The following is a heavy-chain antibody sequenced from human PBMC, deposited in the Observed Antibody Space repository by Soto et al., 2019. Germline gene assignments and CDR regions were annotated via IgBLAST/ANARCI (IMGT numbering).Heavy chain of an antibody. CDR1: GGTFSSYA. V-gene: IGHV1-69*05. Sequence: ASVKVSCKASGGTFSSYAISWVRQAPGQGLEWMGGIIPIFGTANYAQKFQGRVTMTTDTSTSTAYMELRSLRSDDTAVYYCARVKTYYDILTGMDLFDYWGQGTLVTVSS. CDR2: IIPIFGTA. CDR3: ARVKTYYDILTGMDLFDY. J-gene: IGHJ4*02. D-gene: IGHD3-9*01.